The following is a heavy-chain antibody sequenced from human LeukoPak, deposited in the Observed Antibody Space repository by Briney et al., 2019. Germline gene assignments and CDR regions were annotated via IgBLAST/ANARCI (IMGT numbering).Heavy chain of an antibody. V-gene: IGHV1-3*01. J-gene: IGHJ6*02. Sequence: GASVKVSCKASGYTITSYAMHWVRQAPGQRLEWMGWINAGNGNTKYSQKFQGRVTITRDTSASTAYTELSSLRSEDTAVYYCARVDNGGFGMDVWGQGTTVTVSS. CDR3: ARVDNGGFGMDV. CDR2: INAGNGNT. D-gene: IGHD2-8*01. CDR1: GYTITSYA.